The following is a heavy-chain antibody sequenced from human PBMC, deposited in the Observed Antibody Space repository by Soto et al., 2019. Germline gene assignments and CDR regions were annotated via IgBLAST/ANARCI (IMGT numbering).Heavy chain of an antibody. CDR1: GFTFITAW. V-gene: IGHV3-15*07. D-gene: IGHD2-15*01. CDR2: IKSKNDGGTT. J-gene: IGHJ4*01. CDR3: AADLPGHGGGYEYDY. Sequence: GGSLRLSCAASGFTFITAWMNWVRQAPGKGLEWVGRIKSKNDGGTTDYAAPVKGRFTISRDDSKNTVYLQMNSLRTEETALYYCAADLPGHGGGYEYDYWGQGT.